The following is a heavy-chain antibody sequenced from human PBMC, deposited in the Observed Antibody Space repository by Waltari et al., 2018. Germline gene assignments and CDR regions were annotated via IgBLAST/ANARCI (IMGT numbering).Heavy chain of an antibody. CDR3: AKTQYDFWSAYFDY. J-gene: IGHJ4*02. CDR1: GYTFTKYS. CDR2: IHGGNGNT. Sequence: QVYLVQSGAEVNKPGASVKVSCKASGYTFTKYSMHWVRQAPGQGLEWMGWIHGGNGNTKYSKKFQDRLTISKDTSATTVYMELSSLTSEDTAVYYCAKTQYDFWSAYFDYWGQGTLVTVSS. V-gene: IGHV1-3*01. D-gene: IGHD3-3*01.